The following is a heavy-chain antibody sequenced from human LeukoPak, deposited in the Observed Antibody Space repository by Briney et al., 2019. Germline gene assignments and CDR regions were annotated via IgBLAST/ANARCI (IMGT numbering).Heavy chain of an antibody. D-gene: IGHD3-10*01. Sequence: SETPSLTCTVSGGSISSSSYYWGWIRQPPGKGLEWIGSIYYSGSTYYNPSLKSRVTISVDTSKNQFSLKLSSVTAADTAVYYCARLGGSGSYRVSKFYIDYWGQGTLVTVSS. CDR3: ARLGGSGSYRVSKFYIDY. J-gene: IGHJ4*02. CDR2: IYYSGST. CDR1: GGSISSSSYY. V-gene: IGHV4-39*01.